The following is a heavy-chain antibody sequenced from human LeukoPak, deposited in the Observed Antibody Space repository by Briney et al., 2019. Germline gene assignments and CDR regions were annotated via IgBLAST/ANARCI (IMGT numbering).Heavy chain of an antibody. CDR2: INPSGGST. D-gene: IGHD6-13*01. J-gene: IGHJ4*02. V-gene: IGHV1-46*01. CDR3: ARGESYSSSWSHFDY. CDR1: GYTFTGYY. Sequence: GASVKVSCKASGYTFTGYYMHWVRQAPGQGLEWMGIINPSGGSTSYAQKFQGRVTMTRDMSTSTVYVELSSLRSEDTAVYYCARGESYSSSWSHFDYWGQGTLVTVSS.